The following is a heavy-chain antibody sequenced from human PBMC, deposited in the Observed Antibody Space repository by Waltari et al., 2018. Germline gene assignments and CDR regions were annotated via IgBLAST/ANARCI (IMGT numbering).Heavy chain of an antibody. CDR2: IIPIFGTA. CDR1: GGTFRSYA. J-gene: IGHJ4*02. V-gene: IGHV1-69*05. CDR3: ARGASGSYSNYFDY. D-gene: IGHD1-26*01. Sequence: QVQLVQSGAEVKKPGSSVQVSCKASGGTFRSYALTGVRPAPGQGLAWMGGIIPIFGTANYAQKFQGRVTITTDESTSTAYMELSSLRSEDTAVYYCARGASGSYSNYFDYWGQGTLVTVSS.